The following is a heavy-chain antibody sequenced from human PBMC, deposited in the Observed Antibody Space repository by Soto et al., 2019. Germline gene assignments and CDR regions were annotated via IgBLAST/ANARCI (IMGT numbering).Heavy chain of an antibody. Sequence: SETLSLTCTVSGGSISNYFCNWIRQPAGKGREWIVRIDNSGSTNYDPSLKSRITMSADTSRNQFSLKLNSVTAADTAVYYCARGGQDFWSGPFDYWGQGALVTVSS. CDR1: GGSISNYF. J-gene: IGHJ4*02. D-gene: IGHD3-3*01. CDR3: ARGGQDFWSGPFDY. V-gene: IGHV4-4*07. CDR2: IDNSGST.